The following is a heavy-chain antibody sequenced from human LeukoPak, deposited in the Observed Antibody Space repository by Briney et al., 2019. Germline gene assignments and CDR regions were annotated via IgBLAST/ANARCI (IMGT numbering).Heavy chain of an antibody. V-gene: IGHV3-48*03. J-gene: IGHJ6*03. CDR3: ARDPSRSSGHFHMDV. CDR2: ISSSGSTI. CDR1: GFTFSSYE. Sequence: GGSLRLSCAASGFTFSSYEMNWVRQAPGKGLEWASYISSSGSTIYYADSVKGRFTISRDSAKNSLFLQLNSLRGEDTAVYYCARDPSRSSGHFHMDVWGKGTTVTVSS. D-gene: IGHD6-19*01.